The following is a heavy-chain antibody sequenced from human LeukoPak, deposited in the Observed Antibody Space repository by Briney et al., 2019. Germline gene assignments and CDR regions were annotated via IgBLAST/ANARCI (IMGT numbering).Heavy chain of an antibody. V-gene: IGHV4-34*01. Sequence: SETLSLTCAVYGGSFSGYYGSWIRQPPGKGLEWIGEINHSGSTNYNPSLKSRVTISVDTSKNQFSLKLSSVTAADTAVYYCARGRYYDFWSGYSIVGVYFDYWGQGTLVTVSS. D-gene: IGHD3-3*01. CDR1: GGSFSGYY. CDR3: ARGRYYDFWSGYSIVGVYFDY. J-gene: IGHJ4*02. CDR2: INHSGST.